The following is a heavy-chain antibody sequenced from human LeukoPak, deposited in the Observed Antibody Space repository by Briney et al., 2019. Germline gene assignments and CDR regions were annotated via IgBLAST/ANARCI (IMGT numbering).Heavy chain of an antibody. D-gene: IGHD3-22*01. CDR3: ARGGPITMIVVVISYYFDY. CDR2: ISGSNSYI. J-gene: IGHJ4*02. CDR1: GFTFNSYS. V-gene: IGHV3-21*01. Sequence: GGSLRLSCAASGFTFNSYSMNWVRQAPGKGLEWVSSISGSNSYIYYADSMKGRFTISRDNAKNSLYLQMNSLRAEDTAVYYCARGGPITMIVVVISYYFDYWGQGTLVTVSS.